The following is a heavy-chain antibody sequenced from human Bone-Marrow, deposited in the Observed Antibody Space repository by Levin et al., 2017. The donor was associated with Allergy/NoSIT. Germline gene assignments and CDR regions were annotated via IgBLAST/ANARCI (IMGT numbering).Heavy chain of an antibody. CDR1: GFRFSDYY. V-gene: IGHV3-11*01. J-gene: IGHJ5*02. Sequence: PEGSLRLSCVGSGFRFSDYYMNWIRQAPGKGLEWVSFISSSGTTTNYADSVKGRFTISRDNAKNSLYLQMNSLGAEDTAVYYCARANYCGGGCYYWFDPWGQGTLVTVSS. CDR3: ARANYCGGGCYYWFDP. CDR2: ISSSGTTT. D-gene: IGHD2-21*02.